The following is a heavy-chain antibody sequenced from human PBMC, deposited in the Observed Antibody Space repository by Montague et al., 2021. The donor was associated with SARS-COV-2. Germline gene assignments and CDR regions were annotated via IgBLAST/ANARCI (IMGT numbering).Heavy chain of an antibody. CDR2: TYYRSKWYN. CDR3: TSGREGNYNVMDV. Sequence: CAISGDSVASDSARRSWVKQSPAKGFQWQGRTYYRSKWYNDYAVSVRGRVTINPDTSKNQFSLQLNSVTPEDTAIYYCTSGREGNYNVMDVWGQGTTVTVPS. V-gene: IGHV6-1*01. CDR1: GDSVASDSAR. J-gene: IGHJ6*02. D-gene: IGHD1-1*01.